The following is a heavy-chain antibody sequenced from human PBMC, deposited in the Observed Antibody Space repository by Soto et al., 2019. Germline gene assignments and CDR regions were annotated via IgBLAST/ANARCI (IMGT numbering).Heavy chain of an antibody. CDR2: INHTGST. CDR3: AKVRRHISVS. D-gene: IGHD2-21*01. V-gene: IGHV4-34*01. CDR1: GGSFSDYY. Sequence: PSETLSLTCTVYGGSFSDYYWSWIRQPPGKGLEWIGEINHTGSTNFNPSLESRVTISVDTSKNQFSLKLSSVTAADTAVYYCAKVRRHISVSWGQGTLVTVSS. J-gene: IGHJ5*02.